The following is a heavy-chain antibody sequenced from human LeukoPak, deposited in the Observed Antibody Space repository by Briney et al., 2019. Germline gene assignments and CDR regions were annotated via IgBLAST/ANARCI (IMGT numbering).Heavy chain of an antibody. CDR3: ARGSVIVVAGIGAMDV. J-gene: IGHJ6*02. CDR1: GYTFTGYY. Sequence: ASVKVSCKASGYTFTGYYMHWVRQAPGQGLGWMGWINPNSGGTNYAQKFQGWVTMTSDTSISTAYMELSRLTSDDTAVYYCARGSVIVVAGIGAMDVWGQGTTVTVSS. D-gene: IGHD6-19*01. CDR2: INPNSGGT. V-gene: IGHV1-2*04.